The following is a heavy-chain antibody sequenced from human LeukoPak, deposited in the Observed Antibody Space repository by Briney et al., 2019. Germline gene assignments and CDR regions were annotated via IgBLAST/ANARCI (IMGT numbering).Heavy chain of an antibody. CDR1: GFTFSSYA. D-gene: IGHD2-2*01. CDR2: ISYDERNK. Sequence: GGSLTLSYSASGFTFSSYAMHWVRQAPGKGREWVEFISYDERNKYYAHSVKGRFTISRDNPKNTLYLHMNSLKADDTAVYYCARRGSNRGDCSNTNCYGYGMDVWGQGTTVTVSS. J-gene: IGHJ6*02. V-gene: IGHV3-30*14. CDR3: ARRGSNRGDCSNTNCYGYGMDV.